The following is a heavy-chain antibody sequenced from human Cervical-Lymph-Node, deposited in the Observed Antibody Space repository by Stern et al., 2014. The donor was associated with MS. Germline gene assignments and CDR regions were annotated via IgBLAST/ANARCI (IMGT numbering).Heavy chain of an antibody. CDR1: GGIFSASV. V-gene: IGHV1-69*01. D-gene: IGHD3-16*01. CDR3: ARERDNSYAFDS. Sequence: QVQLGQSGAEMMKPGSAVRVSCKASGGIFSASVISWLRQAPGQGLEWMGGVRPMFGRANYAQKFQGSGTISAAESTSTAYTGLNSLRSEDTAVYYCARERDNSYAFDSWGQGTLVTVSS. CDR2: VRPMFGRA. J-gene: IGHJ4*02.